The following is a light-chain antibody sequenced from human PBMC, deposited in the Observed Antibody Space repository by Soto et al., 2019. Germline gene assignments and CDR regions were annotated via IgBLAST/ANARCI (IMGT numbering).Light chain of an antibody. J-gene: IGKJ4*01. V-gene: IGKV3-15*01. CDR3: QQYNAWPLT. CDR1: GSVSNN. CDR2: GGS. Sequence: EIVLTQSPATLSVSQGERATLSCRASGSVSNNLAWYQQKPGQAPRLLIYGGSARATGIPARFSGSGSGTEFTLTISGLQSEDFAVYYCQQYNAWPLTFGGGTKVEIK.